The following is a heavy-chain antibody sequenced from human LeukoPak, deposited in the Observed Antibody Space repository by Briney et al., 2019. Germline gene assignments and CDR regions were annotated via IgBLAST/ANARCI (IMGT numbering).Heavy chain of an antibody. CDR3: ARDWELDTAMVRYFDY. V-gene: IGHV4-39*07. Sequence: SETLSLTCTVSGGSISSSSYYWGWIRQPPGKGLEWIGSIYYSGSTYYNPSLKSRVTISVDTSKNQFSLKLSSVTAADTAVYYCARDWELDTAMVRYFDYWGQGTLVTVSS. CDR1: GGSISSSSYY. CDR2: IYYSGST. J-gene: IGHJ4*02. D-gene: IGHD5-18*01.